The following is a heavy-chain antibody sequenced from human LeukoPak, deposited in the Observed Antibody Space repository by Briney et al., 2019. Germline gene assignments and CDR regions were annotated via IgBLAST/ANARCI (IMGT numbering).Heavy chain of an antibody. V-gene: IGHV3-30*03. CDR2: ISYDGSDQ. CDR3: ARNYDSSGYYYFVR. Sequence: GGSLRLSCAASGFIFRSYAMHWVRQAPGKGLEWVAVISYDGSDQYYVDSVKGRFSISRDNPKSTLYLEMNSLRAEDTAVYYCARNYDSSGYYYFVRWGQGTQVTVSS. J-gene: IGHJ4*02. D-gene: IGHD3-22*01. CDR1: GFIFRSYA.